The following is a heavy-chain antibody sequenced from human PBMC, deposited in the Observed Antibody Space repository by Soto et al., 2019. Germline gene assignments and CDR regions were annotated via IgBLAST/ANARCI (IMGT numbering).Heavy chain of an antibody. J-gene: IGHJ4*02. CDR1: GFTFSSYG. CDR2: IWYDGSNK. V-gene: IGHV3-33*01. D-gene: IGHD6-13*01. CDR3: ARASALAAEYYFDY. Sequence: PGESLKISCAASGFTFSSYGMHWVRQAPGKGLEWVAVIWYDGSNKYYADSVKGRFTISRDNSKNTLYLQMNSLRAEDTAVYYCARASALAAEYYFDYWGQGTLVTVSS.